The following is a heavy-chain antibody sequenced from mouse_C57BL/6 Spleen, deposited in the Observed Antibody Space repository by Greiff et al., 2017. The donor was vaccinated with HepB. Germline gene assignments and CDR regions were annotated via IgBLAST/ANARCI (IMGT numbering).Heavy chain of an antibody. J-gene: IGHJ2*01. D-gene: IGHD1-1*01. V-gene: IGHV1-61*01. CDR1: GYTFTSYW. CDR2: IYPSDSET. Sequence: QVQLQQPGAELVRSGSSVKLSCKASGYTFTSYWMDWVKQRPGQGLEWIGNIYPSDSETHYNQKFKDKATLTVDKSSSTAYMQLSSLTSEDSAVYYCAREGMVYGEFDYWGQGTTLTVSS. CDR3: AREGMVYGEFDY.